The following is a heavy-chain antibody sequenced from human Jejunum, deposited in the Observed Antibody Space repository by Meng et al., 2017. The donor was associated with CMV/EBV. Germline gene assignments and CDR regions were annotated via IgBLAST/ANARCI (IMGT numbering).Heavy chain of an antibody. CDR3: ARIWNYGLGDYGMDV. V-gene: IGHV3-7*01. D-gene: IGHD1-7*01. CDR2: RRRGGREK. Sequence: FAFSSYWMTWVSQAPGEGLEWVGNRRRGGREKYYVDSVKGRFTISRDNAKNSLSLQKNSLRAEDTAVYYCARIWNYGLGDYGMDVWSQGTTVTVSS. CDR1: FAFSSYW. J-gene: IGHJ6*02.